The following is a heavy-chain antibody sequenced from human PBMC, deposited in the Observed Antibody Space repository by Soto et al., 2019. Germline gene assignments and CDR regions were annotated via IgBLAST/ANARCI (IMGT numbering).Heavy chain of an antibody. V-gene: IGHV3-7*03. CDR3: ARDKFSGTYYVKRVTYLFDY. J-gene: IGHJ4*02. Sequence: GGSLIPCWASGGFTFADYLMSLGRQPAGKVLEWVANLNKDGSAKNCVDSVRGRFTISRDNAKNSVYLQLKRLRAEDTAVYYCARDKFSGTYYVKRVTYLFDYWGQGALVTVS. D-gene: IGHD1-26*01. CDR1: GFTFADYL. CDR2: LNKDGSAK.